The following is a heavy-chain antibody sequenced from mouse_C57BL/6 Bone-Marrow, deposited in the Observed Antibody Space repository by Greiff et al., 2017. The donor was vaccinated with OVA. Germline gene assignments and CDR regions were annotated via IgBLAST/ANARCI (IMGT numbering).Heavy chain of an antibody. CDR3: ERAGDSSGYRFAY. D-gene: IGHD3-2*02. V-gene: IGHV5-6*01. J-gene: IGHJ3*01. CDR2: ISSGGSYT. CDR1: GFTFSSYG. Sequence: EVQGVESGGDLVKPGGSLKLSCAASGFTFSSYGMSWVRQTPDKRLEWVATISSGGSYTYYPASVKGRLTIASDNAKNTLYLQMSSLKSEDTAMYYCERAGDSSGYRFAYWGQGTLVTVSA.